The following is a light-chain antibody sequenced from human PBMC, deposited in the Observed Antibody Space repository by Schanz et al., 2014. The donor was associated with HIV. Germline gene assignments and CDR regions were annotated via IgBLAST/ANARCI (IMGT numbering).Light chain of an antibody. CDR2: AAS. CDR3: QQSYTTPPEFT. Sequence: EIQMTQSPSSLSASVGDRVTITCRASQSISSYLNWYQQKPGKAPKLLIYAASSLQSGVPSRFSGSGSGTEFTLTISSLQPEDFATYFCQQSYTTPPEFTFGPGTTVEIK. J-gene: IGKJ3*01. CDR1: QSISSY. V-gene: IGKV1-39*01.